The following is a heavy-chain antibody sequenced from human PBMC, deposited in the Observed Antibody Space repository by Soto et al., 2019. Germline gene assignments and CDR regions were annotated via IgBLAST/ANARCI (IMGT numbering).Heavy chain of an antibody. Sequence: PSETLSLTCTVSGGSISSSSYYWGWIRQPPGKGLEWIGSIYYSGSTYYNPSLKSRVTISVDTSKNQFSLKLSSVTAADTAVYYCARALGGGRSTDLGYWGQGTLVTVSS. J-gene: IGHJ4*02. V-gene: IGHV4-39*01. CDR2: IYYSGST. CDR3: ARALGGGRSTDLGY. CDR1: GGSISSSSYY. D-gene: IGHD3-16*01.